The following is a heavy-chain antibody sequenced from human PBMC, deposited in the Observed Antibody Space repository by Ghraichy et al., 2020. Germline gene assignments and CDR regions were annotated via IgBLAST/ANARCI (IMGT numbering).Heavy chain of an antibody. Sequence: SETLSLTCTVSGGSISSYYWSWIRQPPGKGLEWIGYIYYSGSTNYNPSLKSRVTISVDTSKNQFSLKLSSVTAADTAVYYCARMGWDDYYDSSGSSGPFDYWGQGTLVTVSS. D-gene: IGHD3-22*01. CDR3: ARMGWDDYYDSSGSSGPFDY. J-gene: IGHJ4*02. V-gene: IGHV4-59*01. CDR2: IYYSGST. CDR1: GGSISSYY.